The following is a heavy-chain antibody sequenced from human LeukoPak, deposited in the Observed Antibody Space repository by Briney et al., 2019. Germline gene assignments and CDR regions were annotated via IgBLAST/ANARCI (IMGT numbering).Heavy chain of an antibody. Sequence: GGSLRLSCAASGFTFSSYSMNWVRQAPGKGLEWVSSISSSSSYIYYADSVKGRFTISRDNAKNSLYLQMNSLRAEDTAVYYCARDSMFRVLLYYYDSSGSDGDAFDIWGQGTMVTVSS. V-gene: IGHV3-21*04. J-gene: IGHJ3*02. CDR1: GFTFSSYS. CDR3: ARDSMFRVLLYYYDSSGSDGDAFDI. D-gene: IGHD3-22*01. CDR2: ISSSSSYI.